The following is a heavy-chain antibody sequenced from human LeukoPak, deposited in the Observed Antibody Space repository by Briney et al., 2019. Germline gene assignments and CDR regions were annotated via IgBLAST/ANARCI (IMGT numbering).Heavy chain of an antibody. V-gene: IGHV5-51*01. CDR3: ARMIGLGEVSPYFDY. D-gene: IGHD3-16*02. CDR2: IYPADSDT. CDR1: GYYFTTYW. J-gene: IGHJ4*02. Sequence: GESLKISCKGSGYYFTTYWIGWVRQMPGKGLEWMGIIYPADSDTRYSPPFQGQVTISADKSISTTYLQWSSLKASDTAVYYCARMIGLGEVSPYFDYWGQGTLVTVSS.